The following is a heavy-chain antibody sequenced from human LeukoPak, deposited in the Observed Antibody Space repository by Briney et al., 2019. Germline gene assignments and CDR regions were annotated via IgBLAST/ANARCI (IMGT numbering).Heavy chain of an antibody. V-gene: IGHV1-8*01. CDR2: MNPNSGNT. CDR1: GYTFTSYD. CDR3: ARGGLRDYYDSSGYSYGMDV. D-gene: IGHD3-22*01. J-gene: IGHJ6*02. Sequence: ASVKVSCKASGYTFTSYDINWVRQATGQGLERMGWMNPNSGNTGYAQKFQGRVTMTRNTSISTAYMELSSLRSEDTAVYYCARGGLRDYYDSSGYSYGMDVWGQGTTVTVSS.